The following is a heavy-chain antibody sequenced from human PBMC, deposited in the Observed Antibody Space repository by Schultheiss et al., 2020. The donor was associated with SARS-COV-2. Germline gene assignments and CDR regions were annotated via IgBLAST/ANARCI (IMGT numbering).Heavy chain of an antibody. V-gene: IGHV4-39*07. CDR1: GGSISSSSYY. J-gene: IGHJ4*02. CDR3: ARDGVSGSYSGSDY. Sequence: SETLSLTCTVSGGSISSSSYYWGWIHQPPGKGLEWIGSIYYSGSTNYNPSLKSRVTISVDTSKNQFSLKLSSVTAADTAVYYCARDGVSGSYSGSDYWGQGTLVTVSS. CDR2: IYYSGST. D-gene: IGHD1-26*01.